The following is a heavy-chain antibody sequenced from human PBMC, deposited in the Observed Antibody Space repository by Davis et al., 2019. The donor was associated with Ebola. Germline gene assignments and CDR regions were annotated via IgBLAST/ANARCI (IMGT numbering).Heavy chain of an antibody. D-gene: IGHD6-19*01. CDR3: ARVKRDIAVAED. CDR1: GFTFSSYG. J-gene: IGHJ4*02. Sequence: PGGSLRLSCAASGFTFSSYGMHWVRQAPGKGLEWLAVISYDGSNKYYADSVKGRFTIPRDNSKITLYLQRNSLKAEDTAVYYCARVKRDIAVAEDWGQGTLVTVSS. V-gene: IGHV3-30*03. CDR2: ISYDGSNK.